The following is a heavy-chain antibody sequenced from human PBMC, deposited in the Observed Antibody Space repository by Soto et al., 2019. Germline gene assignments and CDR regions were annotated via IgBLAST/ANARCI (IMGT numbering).Heavy chain of an antibody. J-gene: IGHJ4*02. CDR1: GGSISSGGYY. Sequence: SETLSLTCTVSGGSISSGGYYWSWIRQHPGKGLEWIGYIYYSGSTYYNPSLKSRVTISVDTSKNQFSLKLSSVTAADTAVYYCARYSHTTDTGDYWGQGTLVTVSS. D-gene: IGHD2-21*01. V-gene: IGHV4-31*03. CDR2: IYYSGST. CDR3: ARYSHTTDTGDY.